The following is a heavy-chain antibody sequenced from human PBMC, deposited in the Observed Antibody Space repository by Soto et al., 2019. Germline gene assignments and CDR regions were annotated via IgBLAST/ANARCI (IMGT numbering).Heavy chain of an antibody. V-gene: IGHV3-21*01. CDR3: ARELVVPAAMEPGDFDY. CDR2: ISSSSSYI. Sequence: EVQLVESGGGLVKPGGSLRLSCAASGFTFSSYSMNWVRQAPGKGLEWVSSISSSSSYIYYAASVKGRFTISRDNAKNSLYLQMNSLRAEDTAVYYCARELVVPAAMEPGDFDYWGQGTLVTVSS. D-gene: IGHD2-2*01. CDR1: GFTFSSYS. J-gene: IGHJ4*02.